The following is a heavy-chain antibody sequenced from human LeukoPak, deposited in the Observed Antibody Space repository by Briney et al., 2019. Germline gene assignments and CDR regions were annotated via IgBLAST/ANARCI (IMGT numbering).Heavy chain of an antibody. V-gene: IGHV3-30*19. Sequence: GGSLRLSCAASGFTFSSYGMYWVRQAPGKGLEWVAVISYDGSNKYYADSVKGRFTISRDNSKNTLYLQMNSLRAEDTAVYYCARDKTYSSGWSVDYWGQGTLVTVSS. CDR2: ISYDGSNK. CDR3: ARDKTYSSGWSVDY. J-gene: IGHJ4*02. D-gene: IGHD6-19*01. CDR1: GFTFSSYG.